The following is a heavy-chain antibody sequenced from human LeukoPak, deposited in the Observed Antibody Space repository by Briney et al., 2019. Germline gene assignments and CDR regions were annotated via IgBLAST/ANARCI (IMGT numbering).Heavy chain of an antibody. D-gene: IGHD2/OR15-2a*01. V-gene: IGHV3-9*01. J-gene: IGHJ4*02. CDR1: GFTFDDYA. Sequence: GGSLRLSCAASGFTFDDYAMHWVRHAPGKGLEGVSGISWNSGSIGYADSVKGRFTISRDNAKNSLYLQMNSLRAEDTALYYCAKGGPLLSPFDYWGQGTLVTVSS. CDR3: AKGGPLLSPFDY. CDR2: ISWNSGSI.